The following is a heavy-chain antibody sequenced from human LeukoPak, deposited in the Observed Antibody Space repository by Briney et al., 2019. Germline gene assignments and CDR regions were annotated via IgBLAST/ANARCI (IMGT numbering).Heavy chain of an antibody. CDR3: ARGQWLRGSLGYFDY. D-gene: IGHD5-12*01. J-gene: IGHJ4*02. CDR1: GFTFSSYA. V-gene: IGHV3-21*01. CDR2: ISSSSSYI. Sequence: GGSLRLSCAASGFTFSSYAMSWVRQAPGKGLEWVSSISSSSSYIYYADSVKGRFTISRDNAKNSLYLQMNSLRAEDTAVYYCARGQWLRGSLGYFDYWGQGTLVTVSS.